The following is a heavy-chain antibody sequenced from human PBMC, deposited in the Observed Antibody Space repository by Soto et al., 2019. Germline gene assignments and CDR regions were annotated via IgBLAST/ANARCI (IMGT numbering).Heavy chain of an antibody. Sequence: QVQLQESGPGLVKPSQTLSLTCTVSGGSISSGGYCWSWIRQHPGKGLEWIGYIYYSGSTYYNPSLKSRVTISVDTSKNQFSLKLSSVTAADTAVYYCAREFTMIDYYGMDVWGQGTTVTVSS. CDR3: AREFTMIDYYGMDV. J-gene: IGHJ6*02. CDR2: IYYSGST. D-gene: IGHD3-22*01. V-gene: IGHV4-31*03. CDR1: GGSISSGGYC.